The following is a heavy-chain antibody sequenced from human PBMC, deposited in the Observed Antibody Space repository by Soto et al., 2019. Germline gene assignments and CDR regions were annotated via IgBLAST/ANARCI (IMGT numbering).Heavy chain of an antibody. CDR2: ISYDGSNK. CDR3: AQGDDYGHRRKAFDI. V-gene: IGHV3-30*18. D-gene: IGHD4-17*01. J-gene: IGHJ3*02. CDR1: GFTFSSYG. Sequence: QVQLVESGGGVVQPGRSLRLSCAASGFTFSSYGMYWVRQAPGKGLEWVAVISYDGSNKYYADSVKGRFTISRDNSKKTLYLIMNRLRAEDTALYYCAQGDDYGHRRKAFDIWGQGTMVTGSS.